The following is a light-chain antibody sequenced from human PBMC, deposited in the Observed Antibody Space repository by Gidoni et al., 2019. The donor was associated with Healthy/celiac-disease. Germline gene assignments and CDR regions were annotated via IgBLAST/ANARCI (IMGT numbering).Light chain of an antibody. Sequence: IVLTQSPGTLSLSPGESATLSCSASQSVSSSYLAWYQQKPGQAPRLLIYGASSRATGIPERFSGSGSGTDFTLTISRLEPEDFAVYYCQQYGSSPSYTFGQGTKLEIK. CDR1: QSVSSSY. V-gene: IGKV3-20*01. J-gene: IGKJ2*01. CDR3: QQYGSSPSYT. CDR2: GAS.